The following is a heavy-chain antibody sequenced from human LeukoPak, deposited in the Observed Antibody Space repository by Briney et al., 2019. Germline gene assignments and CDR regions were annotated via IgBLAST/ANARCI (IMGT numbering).Heavy chain of an antibody. CDR2: VNPDMSEK. J-gene: IGHJ4*02. CDR3: ARDGLPVALDK. CDR1: GFTFNRHW. D-gene: IGHD2-2*01. V-gene: IGHV3-7*01. Sequence: GGSLRLSCAASGFTFNRHWMTWVRQAPGKGLEWIANVNPDMSEKNYVESVKGRFTISRDKVKDSLYLQMNSLRGDDTAVYYCARDGLPVALDKWGQGTLVTVSS.